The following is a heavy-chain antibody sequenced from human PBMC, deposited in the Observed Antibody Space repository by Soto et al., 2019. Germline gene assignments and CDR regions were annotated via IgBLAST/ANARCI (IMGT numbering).Heavy chain of an antibody. D-gene: IGHD3-3*01. Sequence: SVKVSCKASGFTFTSSAVQWVRQARGQRLEWIGWIVVGSGNTNYAQKFQERVTITRDMSTSTAYMELSSLRSEDTAVYYCAAGVGGELRFLEWLLPGYYGMDVWGQGTTVTVSS. V-gene: IGHV1-58*01. CDR1: GFTFTSSA. J-gene: IGHJ6*02. CDR3: AAGVGGELRFLEWLLPGYYGMDV. CDR2: IVVGSGNT.